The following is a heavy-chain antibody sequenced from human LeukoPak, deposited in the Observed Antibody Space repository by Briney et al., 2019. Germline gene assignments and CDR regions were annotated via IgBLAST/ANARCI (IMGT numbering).Heavy chain of an antibody. Sequence: GASVKVSCKASGYTFTSYGISWVRQAPGQGLEWMGWVSAYNGNTNYAQKLQGRVTMTTDTSTSTAYMELRSLRSDDTAVYYCARVVTYYGSGSYSDYWGQGTLVTVSS. CDR1: GYTFTSYG. CDR3: ARVVTYYGSGSYSDY. J-gene: IGHJ4*02. V-gene: IGHV1-18*01. D-gene: IGHD3-10*01. CDR2: VSAYNGNT.